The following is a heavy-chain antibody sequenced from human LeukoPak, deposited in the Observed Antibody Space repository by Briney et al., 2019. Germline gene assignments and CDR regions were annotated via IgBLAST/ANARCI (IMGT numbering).Heavy chain of an antibody. Sequence: GGSLRLSCAASGFTFSSYAMHWVRQAPGKGLEWVAVISYDGSNKYYADSVKGRFTISRDNAKNSLYLQMNSLRAEDTAVYYCARGDLGYCSSTSCYTGVYWGQGTLVTVSS. CDR2: ISYDGSNK. V-gene: IGHV3-30-3*01. CDR1: GFTFSSYA. D-gene: IGHD2-2*02. J-gene: IGHJ4*02. CDR3: ARGDLGYCSSTSCYTGVY.